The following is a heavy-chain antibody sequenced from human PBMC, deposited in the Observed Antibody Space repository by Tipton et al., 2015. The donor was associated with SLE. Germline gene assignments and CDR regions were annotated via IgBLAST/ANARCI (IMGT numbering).Heavy chain of an antibody. CDR3: ARDLVEWELRGHDAFDI. Sequence: TLSLTCVVSDGSISSSNWWSWVRQPPGKGLEWIGEIHHSGSTYYNPSLKSRVTISVDTSKNQFSLKLSSVTAADTAVYYCARDLVEWELRGHDAFDIWGQGTMVTVSS. CDR1: DGSISSSNW. V-gene: IGHV4-4*02. CDR2: IHHSGST. J-gene: IGHJ3*02. D-gene: IGHD1-26*01.